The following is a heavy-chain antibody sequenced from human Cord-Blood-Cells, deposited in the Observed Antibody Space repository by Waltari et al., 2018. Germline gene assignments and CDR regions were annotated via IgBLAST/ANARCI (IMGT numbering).Heavy chain of an antibody. D-gene: IGHD4-17*01. CDR2: IYYSGST. J-gene: IGHJ5*02. CDR3: ARDLRGGRDYGDYTNWFDP. V-gene: IGHV4-30-4*01. Sequence: QVQLQESGPGLVKPSQTLSLTCTVSGGSISSGDYYWSWICQPPGKGLAWIGYIYYSGSTYYNTSLKSRVTISVDTSKNQFSLKLGSVTAADTAVYYCARDLRGGRDYGDYTNWFDPWGQGTLVTVSS. CDR1: GGSISSGDYY.